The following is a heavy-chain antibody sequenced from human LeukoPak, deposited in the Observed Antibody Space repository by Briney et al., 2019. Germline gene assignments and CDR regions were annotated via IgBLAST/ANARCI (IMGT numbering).Heavy chain of an antibody. CDR1: GFTFSSYG. CDR2: IRYDGSNK. J-gene: IGHJ4*02. V-gene: IGHV3-30*02. D-gene: IGHD3-22*01. Sequence: GGSLRLSCAASGFTFSSYGMHWVRQAPGKGLEWVAFIRYDGSNKYYADSVKGRFTISRDNSKNAVYLQMNSLRAEDTAVYYCAKEKQTYDSSGYFDYWGQGTLVTVSS. CDR3: AKEKQTYDSSGYFDY.